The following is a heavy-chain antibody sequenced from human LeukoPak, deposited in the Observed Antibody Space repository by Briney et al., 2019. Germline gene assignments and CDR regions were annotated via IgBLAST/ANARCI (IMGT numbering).Heavy chain of an antibody. V-gene: IGHV1-18*04. CDR3: ARDRGYDILTGYYYGHWFDP. CDR2: ISAYYGNT. CDR1: GYTFTSYG. J-gene: IGHJ5*02. D-gene: IGHD3-9*01. Sequence: ASVKVSCKASGYTFTSYGISWVRQAPGQGLEWMGWISAYYGNTNYAQKLQGRVTMTTDTSTSTAYMELRSLRSDDTAVYYCARDRGYDILTGYYYGHWFDPWGQGTLVTVSS.